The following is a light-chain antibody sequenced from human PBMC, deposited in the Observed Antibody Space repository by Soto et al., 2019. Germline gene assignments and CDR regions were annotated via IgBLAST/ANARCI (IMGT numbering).Light chain of an antibody. Sequence: QSVLTQPPSVSGTPGQRITISCSGSSSNTGSNAVNWFQQVPGSAPTLLIYSNKQRPSGVPDRFSGSKSGSSASLAISGLQSEDEADYYCSSYAGSSNVFGTGTKLTVL. J-gene: IGLJ1*01. CDR2: SNK. CDR1: SSNTGSNA. CDR3: SSYAGSSNV. V-gene: IGLV1-44*01.